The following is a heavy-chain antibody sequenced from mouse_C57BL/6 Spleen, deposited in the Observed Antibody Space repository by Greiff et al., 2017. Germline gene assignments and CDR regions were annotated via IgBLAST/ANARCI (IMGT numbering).Heavy chain of an antibody. J-gene: IGHJ3*01. CDR1: GYTFTDYY. Sequence: EVQLQQSGPELVKPGASVKISCKASGYTFTDYYMNWVKQSHGKSLEWIGDINPNNGGTSYNQKFKGKATLTVDKSSSTAYMELRSLTSEDSAVYYCATEGYDFLWFAYWGQGTLVTVSA. D-gene: IGHD2-4*01. CDR3: ATEGYDFLWFAY. CDR2: INPNNGGT. V-gene: IGHV1-26*01.